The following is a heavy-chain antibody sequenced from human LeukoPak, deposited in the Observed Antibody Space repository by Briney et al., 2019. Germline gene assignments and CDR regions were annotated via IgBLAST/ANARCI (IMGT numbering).Heavy chain of an antibody. D-gene: IGHD3-9*01. CDR2: IYYSGST. CDR3: ARDPGCYDILTGYKCYGMDV. CDR1: GGSISSYY. J-gene: IGHJ6*02. Sequence: SETLSLTCTVSGGSISSYYWSWIRQPPGKGLEWIGYIYYSGSTNYNPSLKSRVTISVDTSKNQFSLKLSSVTAADTAVYYCARDPGCYDILTGYKCYGMDVWGQGTTVTVSS. V-gene: IGHV4-59*12.